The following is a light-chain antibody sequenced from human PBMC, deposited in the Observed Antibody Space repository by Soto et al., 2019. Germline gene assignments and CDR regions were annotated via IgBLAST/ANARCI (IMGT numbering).Light chain of an antibody. V-gene: IGKV1-33*01. J-gene: IGKJ5*01. Sequence: DIQMTQYESTLSASVGDRVTIPCPASQDISNYLNWYQQKPGKAPKLLIYDASILEKGVPSRFSGSGSGTDFTFTISSLQPEDVATYFCQHSDNLPITFGQGTRLEIK. CDR2: DAS. CDR1: QDISNY. CDR3: QHSDNLPIT.